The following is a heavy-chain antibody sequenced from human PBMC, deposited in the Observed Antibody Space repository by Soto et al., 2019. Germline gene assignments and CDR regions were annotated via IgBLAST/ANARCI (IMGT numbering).Heavy chain of an antibody. CDR2: IYPGDSDT. CDR3: ARSLRSGSYPYFFDY. CDR1: GYSFSNYW. J-gene: IGHJ4*02. D-gene: IGHD3-10*01. Sequence: PGESLKISCKGSGYSFSNYWIAWVRQMLGKGLELMVIIYPGDSDTRYSPSFQGQVTISADKSFSTAYLRWSSLKASDTAMFYCARSLRSGSYPYFFDYWGQGTLVTVLL. V-gene: IGHV5-51*01.